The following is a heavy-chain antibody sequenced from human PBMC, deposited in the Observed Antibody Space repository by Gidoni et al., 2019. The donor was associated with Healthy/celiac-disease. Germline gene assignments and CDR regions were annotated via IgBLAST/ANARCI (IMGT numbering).Heavy chain of an antibody. CDR3: AKHAMIVVVITPDAFDI. Sequence: EVQLVESGGGLVQPGGSLRLSCPASGFTFSSYAMGWVRQAPGKGLEWVSAISGSGGSTYYADSVKGRFTISRDNSKNTLYLQMNSLRAEDTAVYYCAKHAMIVVVITPDAFDIWGQGTMVTVSS. J-gene: IGHJ3*02. CDR2: ISGSGGST. V-gene: IGHV3-23*04. D-gene: IGHD3-22*01. CDR1: GFTFSSYA.